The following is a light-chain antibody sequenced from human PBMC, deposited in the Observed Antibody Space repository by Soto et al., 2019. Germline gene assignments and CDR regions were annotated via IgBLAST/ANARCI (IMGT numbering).Light chain of an antibody. V-gene: IGLV1-40*01. CDR3: QSYDSTLRGV. Sequence: QAVVTQPPSVSGAPGQRVTISCTGSSSNIGANFDVHWYQQFPGTAPKLLIYSNNKRPSGVPDRFSGSKSGTSASLAITGLQAEDEADYYCQSYDSTLRGVFGGGTKLTVL. J-gene: IGLJ3*02. CDR1: SSNIGANFD. CDR2: SNN.